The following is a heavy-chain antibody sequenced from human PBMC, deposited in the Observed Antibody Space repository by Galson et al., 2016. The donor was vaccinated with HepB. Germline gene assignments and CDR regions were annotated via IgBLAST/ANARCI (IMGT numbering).Heavy chain of an antibody. CDR1: GFTVSSTF. Sequence: SLRLSCAASGFTVSSTFMTWVRQAPGKGLEWVSVIYSGDSTNYADSVKGRFTISRDNSKNTLYLRMNSLGVEDTAVYYCARGKAVTGSDPLDPWGQGTLVTVSS. J-gene: IGHJ5*02. CDR2: IYSGDST. V-gene: IGHV3-53*01. D-gene: IGHD6-19*01. CDR3: ARGKAVTGSDPLDP.